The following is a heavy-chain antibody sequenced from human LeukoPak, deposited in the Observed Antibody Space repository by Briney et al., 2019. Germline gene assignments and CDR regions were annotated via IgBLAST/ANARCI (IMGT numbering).Heavy chain of an antibody. Sequence: PSETLSLTCTVSDGSFSSYSWNWIRQPPGRGLEWIGYIYYSGSTIYNPSLRSRVTISIDTSKNQFSLKLTSVTAADTAVYYCARLKASDAFDIWGQGTMVTVSS. CDR1: DGSFSSYS. CDR3: ARLKASDAFDI. D-gene: IGHD2-2*01. J-gene: IGHJ3*02. CDR2: IYYSGST. V-gene: IGHV4-59*08.